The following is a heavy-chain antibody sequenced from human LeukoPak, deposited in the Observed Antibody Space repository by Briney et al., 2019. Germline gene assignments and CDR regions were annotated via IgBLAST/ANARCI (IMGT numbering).Heavy chain of an antibody. Sequence: SVKVSCKASGGTFSSYAISWVRQAPGQGLEWMGRIIPILGIANYAQKFQGRVTITADKSTSTAYMELSSLRSEDTAVYYCVTKYYYDSSGYPPFDYWGQGTLVTVSS. CDR2: IIPILGIA. D-gene: IGHD3-22*01. V-gene: IGHV1-69*04. CDR1: GGTFSSYA. CDR3: VTKYYYDSSGYPPFDY. J-gene: IGHJ4*02.